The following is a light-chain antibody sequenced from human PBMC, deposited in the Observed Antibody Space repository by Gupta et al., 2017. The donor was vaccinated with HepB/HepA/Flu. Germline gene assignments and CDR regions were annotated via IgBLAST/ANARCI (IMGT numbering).Light chain of an antibody. CDR2: AAS. J-gene: IGKJ4*01. CDR3: QKYNSAPLT. CDR1: QGISKY. V-gene: IGKV1-27*01. Sequence: IQMTQSPSSLSASVGDRVTITCRASQGISKYLAWYQQKLGKVPKLLIYAASTLQSGVPSRFSGSGSGTDFTLTISSLQPEDVATYYCQKYNSAPLTFGGGTXVEIK.